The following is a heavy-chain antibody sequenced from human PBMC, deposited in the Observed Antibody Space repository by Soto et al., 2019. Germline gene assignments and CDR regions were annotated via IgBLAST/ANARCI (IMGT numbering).Heavy chain of an antibody. J-gene: IGHJ4*02. D-gene: IGHD2-21*02. CDR1: GFTFSSYS. V-gene: IGHV3-48*02. CDR3: ARDFGGGALTYCGGDCYTDY. CDR2: ISSSSSTI. Sequence: GGSLRLSCAASGFTFSSYSMNWVRQAPGKGLEWVSYISSSSSTIYYADSVKGRFTISRDNAKNSLYLQMNSLRDEDTAVYYCARDFGGGALTYCGGDCYTDYWGQGTLVTVSS.